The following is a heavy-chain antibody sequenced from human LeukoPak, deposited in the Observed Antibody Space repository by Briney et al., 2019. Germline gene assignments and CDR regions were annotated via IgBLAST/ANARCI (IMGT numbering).Heavy chain of an antibody. CDR3: ARGGRITMVRGVIITGNWGPLGY. CDR1: GGSISSHY. Sequence: SETLSLTCSVSGGSISSHYWSWIRQPPGKGLEWIGYIYYGGSTNYNSSLKSRVTISVDTSKNQFSLKLSSVTAADTAVYYCARGGRITMVRGVIITGNWGPLGYWGQGTLVTVSS. V-gene: IGHV4-59*11. D-gene: IGHD3-10*01. CDR2: IYYGGST. J-gene: IGHJ4*02.